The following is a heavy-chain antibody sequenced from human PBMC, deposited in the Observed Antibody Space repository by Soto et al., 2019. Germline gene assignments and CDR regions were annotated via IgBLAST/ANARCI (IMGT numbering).Heavy chain of an antibody. Sequence: APEQVSSKAAGYTFTGDYMHWWRQAAGQGLEWMGWINTKSGGTKYPQKFQGRVTMTRDTSLSTVYMTLTRLTSDDTAVYYCARDLAKGGGSAGFDYWGQETRGTVSS. D-gene: IGHD1-26*01. J-gene: IGHJ4*02. CDR2: INTKSGGT. V-gene: IGHV1-2*02. CDR1: GYTFTGDY. CDR3: ARDLAKGGGSAGFDY.